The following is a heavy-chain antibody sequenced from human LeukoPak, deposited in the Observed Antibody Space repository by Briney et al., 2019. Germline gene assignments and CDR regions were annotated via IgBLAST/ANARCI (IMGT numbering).Heavy chain of an antibody. Sequence: ASVKVSCKASGYTFTSYDINWVRQAPGQGLEWMGWINPNSGGTNYAQKFQGRVTMTRDTSISTAYMELSRLRSDDTAVYYCARGTGLYYDFWSGYYLSLWGQGTLVTVSS. V-gene: IGHV1-2*02. CDR3: ARGTGLYYDFWSGYYLSL. CDR2: INPNSGGT. J-gene: IGHJ4*02. CDR1: GYTFTSYD. D-gene: IGHD3-3*01.